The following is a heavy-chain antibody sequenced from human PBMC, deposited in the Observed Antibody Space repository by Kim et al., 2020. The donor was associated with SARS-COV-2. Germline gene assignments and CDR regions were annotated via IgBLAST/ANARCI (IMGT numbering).Heavy chain of an antibody. CDR3: ARGPEYFSWYFSFWFDP. CDR1: GGSFSGYY. Sequence: SETMSLTCAVYGGSFSGYYWSWIRQPPGKGLEWIGEINHSGSTNYNPSLKSRVTISVDTSKNQFSLKLSSVTAADTAVYYCARGPEYFSWYFSFWFDPWGQGTLVTVSS. D-gene: IGHD6-13*01. V-gene: IGHV4-34*01. CDR2: INHSGST. J-gene: IGHJ5*02.